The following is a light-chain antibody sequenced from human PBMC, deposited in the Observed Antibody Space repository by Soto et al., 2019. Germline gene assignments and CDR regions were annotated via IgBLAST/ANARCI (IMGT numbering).Light chain of an antibody. CDR2: DVS. CDR3: CSYAGSTNV. CDR1: SSDVDIYNY. J-gene: IGLJ1*01. Sequence: QSVLTQPRSVSGSHGQSVTISCTGTSSDVDIYNYVSWYQQHPGKAPKLMIYDVSKRPSGVSDRFSGSKSGNTASLTISGLQADDEADYYCCSYAGSTNVFGTGTKFTVL. V-gene: IGLV2-11*01.